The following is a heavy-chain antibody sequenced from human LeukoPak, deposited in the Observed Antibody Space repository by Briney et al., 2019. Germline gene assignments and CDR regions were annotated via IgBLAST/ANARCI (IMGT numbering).Heavy chain of an antibody. D-gene: IGHD2-2*01. Sequence: PGGSLRLSCAASGFTFTDYWMHWVRQVAGKGLVWGSRINGDLTNTTYADSVKGRFTISRDNAKNTLYLQMNSLRAEDTAVYYCARAMPHDNWFNPWGQGSLVTVSS. J-gene: IGHJ5*02. V-gene: IGHV3-74*03. CDR2: INGDLTNT. CDR1: GFTFTDYW. CDR3: ARAMPHDNWFNP.